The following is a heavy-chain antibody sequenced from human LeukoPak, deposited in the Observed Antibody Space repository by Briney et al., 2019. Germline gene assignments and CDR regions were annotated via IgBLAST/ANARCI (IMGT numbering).Heavy chain of an antibody. CDR3: ARGDTATFDY. V-gene: IGHV4-34*01. Sequence: KTSETLSLTCAVYGGSFSGYYWSWIRQPPGKGLEWIGEINHSGSTNYNPSLKSRVTISVDTSKNQFSLKLSSVTAADTAVYYCARGDTATFDYWGQGTLVTVSS. CDR1: GGSFSGYY. J-gene: IGHJ4*02. D-gene: IGHD5-18*01. CDR2: INHSGST.